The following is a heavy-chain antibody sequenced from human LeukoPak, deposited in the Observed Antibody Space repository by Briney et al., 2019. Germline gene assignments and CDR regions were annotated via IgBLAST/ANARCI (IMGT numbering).Heavy chain of an antibody. CDR1: GFTFSSCW. CDR2: INSDGSAT. V-gene: IGHV3-74*01. Sequence: GGSLRLSCVASGFTFSSCWMHWVRQAPGKGLVWVSYINSDGSATGYADSVKGRFTISRDNAKNTLYLQMNSLRAEGTAVYYCARDLPGDGIDYWGRGTLVTVSS. CDR3: ARDLPGDGIDY. J-gene: IGHJ4*02. D-gene: IGHD5-24*01.